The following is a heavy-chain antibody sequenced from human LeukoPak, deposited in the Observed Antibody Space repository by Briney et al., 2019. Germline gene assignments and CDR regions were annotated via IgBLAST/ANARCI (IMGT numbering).Heavy chain of an antibody. Sequence: GGPLRLSCAASGFTFSSHGMHWVRQAPGRGLEWVAFIRYDGSNKYYADSVKGRFTISRDNSKNTLYLQMNSLRAEDTAVYYCAKDGTMVRGLIILNIGDHYYMDVWGKGTTVTVSS. CDR2: IRYDGSNK. J-gene: IGHJ6*03. CDR3: AKDGTMVRGLIILNIGDHYYMDV. CDR1: GFTFSSHG. D-gene: IGHD3-10*01. V-gene: IGHV3-30*02.